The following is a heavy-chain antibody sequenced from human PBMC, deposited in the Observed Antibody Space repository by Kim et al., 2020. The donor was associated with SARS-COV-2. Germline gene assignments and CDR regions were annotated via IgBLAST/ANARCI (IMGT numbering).Heavy chain of an antibody. D-gene: IGHD3-22*01. V-gene: IGHV4-59*01. Sequence: SETLSLTCTVSGGSISSYYWSWIRQPPGKGLEWIGYIYYSGSTNYNPSLKSRVTISVDTSKNQFSLKLSSVTAADTAVYYCAREVGYYDSSGYYGAYYYYGMGGWGQGTTGTVSS. CDR3: AREVGYYDSSGYYGAYYYYGMGG. CDR1: GGSISSYY. J-gene: IGHJ6*02. CDR2: IYYSGST.